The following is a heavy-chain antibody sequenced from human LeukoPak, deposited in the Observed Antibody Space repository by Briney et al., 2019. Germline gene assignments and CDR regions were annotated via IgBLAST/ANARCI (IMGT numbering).Heavy chain of an antibody. CDR2: IYYSGST. Sequence: SETLSLTXTVSGGSISSYYWSWIRQPPGKGLEWIGYIYYSGSTNYNPSLKSRVTISVDTSKNQFSLKLSSVTAADTAVYYCASYKGGGTSYYYYYYMDVWGKGTTVTVSS. D-gene: IGHD1-1*01. V-gene: IGHV4-59*01. CDR1: GGSISSYY. J-gene: IGHJ6*03. CDR3: ASYKGGGTSYYYYYYMDV.